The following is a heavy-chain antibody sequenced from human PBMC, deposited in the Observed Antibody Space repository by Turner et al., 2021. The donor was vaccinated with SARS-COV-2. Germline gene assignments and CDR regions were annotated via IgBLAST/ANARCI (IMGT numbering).Heavy chain of an antibody. CDR2: FYKIGSI. CDR3: ARHQGSASGYDHGMNV. V-gene: IGHV4-59*08. Sequence: QEQLQESGPGLVRPSETLSLTCTVSGGSISSKSWSWIRQSPGRGLEWIGYFYKIGSIDYNPTRRSRVTISVDTSKNQLSLNLISVTAADTAVYYCARHQGSASGYDHGMNVWGQGTAVIVSS. J-gene: IGHJ6*02. CDR1: GGSISSKS. D-gene: IGHD1-26*01.